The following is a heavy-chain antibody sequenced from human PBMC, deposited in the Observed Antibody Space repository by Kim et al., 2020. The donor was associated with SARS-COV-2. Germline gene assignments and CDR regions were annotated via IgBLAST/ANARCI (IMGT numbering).Heavy chain of an antibody. Sequence: ASVKVSCKASGYTFINYDISWVRQAPGQGLEWMGWISAYNDNTNYAQNFQGRVTMTTDTSTSTAYIELRSLRSDDTAVYYCARGVIGPAGIDYWGQGILVTVSS. V-gene: IGHV1-18*01. D-gene: IGHD3-16*01. CDR1: GYTFINYD. J-gene: IGHJ4*02. CDR3: ARGVIGPAGIDY. CDR2: ISAYNDNT.